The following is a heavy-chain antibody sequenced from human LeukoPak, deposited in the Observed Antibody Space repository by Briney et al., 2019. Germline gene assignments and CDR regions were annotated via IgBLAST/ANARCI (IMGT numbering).Heavy chain of an antibody. Sequence: PGRSLRLSCAASGFTFSTYAMPWVRQAPGKGLEWVAFISYDGTNKYCADSVKGRFTISRDNSKNTLYLQMNSLRAEDTALYYCAREILTGYAFDIWGQGTMVTVSS. D-gene: IGHD7-27*01. V-gene: IGHV3-30-3*01. CDR2: ISYDGTNK. CDR3: AREILTGYAFDI. CDR1: GFTFSTYA. J-gene: IGHJ3*02.